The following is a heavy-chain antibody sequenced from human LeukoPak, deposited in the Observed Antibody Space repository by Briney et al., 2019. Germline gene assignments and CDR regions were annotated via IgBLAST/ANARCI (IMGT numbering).Heavy chain of an antibody. J-gene: IGHJ3*02. Sequence: GESLKISCKASGYSFRYYWIAWVRQMPGKGPECMGLIYPADSDTRYSPSFQGQVTISADKSISTAYLQWSSLKASDTAMYYCARHRLNYYDSSHDAFDIWGQGTMVTVSS. D-gene: IGHD3-22*01. V-gene: IGHV5-51*01. CDR3: ARHRLNYYDSSHDAFDI. CDR1: GYSFRYYW. CDR2: IYPADSDT.